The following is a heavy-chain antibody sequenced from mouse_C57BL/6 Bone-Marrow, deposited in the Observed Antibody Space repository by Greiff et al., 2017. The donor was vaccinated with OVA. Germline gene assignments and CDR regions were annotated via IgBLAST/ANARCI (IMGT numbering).Heavy chain of an antibody. CDR1: GYTFTSYT. J-gene: IGHJ1*03. D-gene: IGHD2-5*01. V-gene: IGHV1-4*01. Sequence: VQVVESGAELARPGASVKMSCKASGYTFTSYTMHWVKQRPGQGLEWIGYINPSSGYTKYNQKFKDKATLTADKSSSTAYMQLSSLTSEDSAVYYCARYYSNYLLGYFDVWGTGTTVTVSS. CDR3: ARYYSNYLLGYFDV. CDR2: INPSSGYT.